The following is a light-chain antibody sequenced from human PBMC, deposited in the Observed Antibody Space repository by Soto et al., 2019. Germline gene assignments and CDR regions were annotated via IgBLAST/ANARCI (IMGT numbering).Light chain of an antibody. CDR3: AAWADSLNGLV. J-gene: IGLJ1*01. V-gene: IGLV1-44*01. CDR1: SSNIGSNT. CDR2: NNN. Sequence: QPVLTQPPSASGTPGQRVTISCSGSSSNIGSNTVNWYQQLPGTAPKLLLYNNNQRPSGVPDRFSGSKSGTSASLAISGLQSEDQADSYCAAWADSLNGLVFGTGTKVTVL.